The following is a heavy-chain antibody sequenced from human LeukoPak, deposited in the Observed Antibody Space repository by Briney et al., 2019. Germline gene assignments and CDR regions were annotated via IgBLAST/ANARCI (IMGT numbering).Heavy chain of an antibody. CDR1: GGSISSFY. CDR3: ARGPYGDYENY. CDR2: IYYSGST. D-gene: IGHD4-17*01. V-gene: IGHV4-59*01. Sequence: PSETLSLTCTVSGGSISSFYWSWIRQPPGKGLEWLGYIYYSGSTNYSPSLKSRVTISVDTSKNQFSLKLSSVTAADTAVYYCARGPYGDYENYWGQGTLVTVS. J-gene: IGHJ4*02.